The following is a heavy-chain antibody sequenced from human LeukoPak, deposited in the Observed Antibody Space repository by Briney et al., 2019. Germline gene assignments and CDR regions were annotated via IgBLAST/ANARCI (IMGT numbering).Heavy chain of an antibody. CDR1: GGSISNYY. CDR2: IYYSGNT. J-gene: IGHJ4*02. CDR3: VRENYSSGWYGIIDY. Sequence: SETLSLTCIVSGGSISNYYWSWIRQPPGKGLEWIGYIYYSGNTNYNPSLKSRVTISVDTSKNQFSLKLSSVTAADTAVHYCVRENYSSGWYGIIDYWGQGTLVTVSS. D-gene: IGHD6-19*01. V-gene: IGHV4-59*01.